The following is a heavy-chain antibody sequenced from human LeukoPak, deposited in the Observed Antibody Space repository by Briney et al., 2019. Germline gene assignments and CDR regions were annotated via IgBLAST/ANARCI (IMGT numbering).Heavy chain of an antibody. Sequence: KPSETLSLTCTVSGGSISSYYWSWIRQPPGKGLEWIGYIYYSGSTNYNPSLKSRVTISVDTSKNQFSLKLSSVTAADTAVYYCARLMDDTYFDYWGQGTLVTVSS. D-gene: IGHD1-1*01. J-gene: IGHJ4*02. V-gene: IGHV4-59*08. CDR2: IYYSGST. CDR3: ARLMDDTYFDY. CDR1: GGSISSYY.